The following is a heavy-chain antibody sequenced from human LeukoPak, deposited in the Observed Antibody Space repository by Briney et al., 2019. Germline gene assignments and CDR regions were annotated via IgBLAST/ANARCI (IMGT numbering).Heavy chain of an antibody. CDR3: ARDTSMAAFGI. J-gene: IGHJ3*02. CDR1: GGSISSYY. D-gene: IGHD5-24*01. V-gene: IGHV4-59*01. CDR2: IYYSGST. Sequence: SETLSLTCTVSGGSISSYYWSWIRQPPGKGLEWIGYIYYSGSTNYNPSLKSRVTISVDTSKNQFSLKLSSVTAADTAVYYCARDTSMAAFGIWGQGTMVTVSS.